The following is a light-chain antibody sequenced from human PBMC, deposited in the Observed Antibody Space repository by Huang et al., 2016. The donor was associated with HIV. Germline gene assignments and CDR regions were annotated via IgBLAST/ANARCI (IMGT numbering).Light chain of an antibody. V-gene: IGKV3-20*01. CDR3: QQYGSSLRT. Sequence: EIVLTQSPGTPSLSPGERATFSCRASQSVRGRYLAWYQQKPGQAPRLLIYGASSRATGIPDRFSDSGSGTDFTLTISRLEPEDFAVYYCQQYGSSLRTFGQGTKVEIK. CDR2: GAS. CDR1: QSVRGRY. J-gene: IGKJ1*01.